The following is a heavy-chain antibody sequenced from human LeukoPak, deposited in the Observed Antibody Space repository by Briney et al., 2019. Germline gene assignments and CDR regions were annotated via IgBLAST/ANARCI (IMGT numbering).Heavy chain of an antibody. Sequence: GGSLRLACAVSGFTFSDYTMTWVRQAPGKGLEWVSYISTSSSTIYYADSVKGRFTISRAKNALYLQMNSLRAEDTAVYYCARDRRYYGSGSAIDYWGQGTLVTVSS. CDR3: ARDRRYYGSGSAIDY. V-gene: IGHV3-48*01. J-gene: IGHJ4*02. CDR1: GFTFSDYT. D-gene: IGHD3-10*01. CDR2: ISTSSSTI.